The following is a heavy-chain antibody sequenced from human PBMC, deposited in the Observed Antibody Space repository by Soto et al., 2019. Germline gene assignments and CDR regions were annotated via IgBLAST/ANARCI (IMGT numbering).Heavy chain of an antibody. V-gene: IGHV2-26*01. CDR1: GLSITDSEMG. Sequence: QVTLKESGPVLVNPTEPLTLRCTVSGLSITDSEMGVSWIRQPPGQPLVWLAHIDSSGEKSYRTFLKSRLAITKDTSKSQIVLTMTNMDPADTATYYCARRHLAVAVSPWFDPWGQGIPVTVSS. J-gene: IGHJ5*02. CDR3: ARRHLAVAVSPWFDP. CDR2: IDSSGEK. D-gene: IGHD6-19*01.